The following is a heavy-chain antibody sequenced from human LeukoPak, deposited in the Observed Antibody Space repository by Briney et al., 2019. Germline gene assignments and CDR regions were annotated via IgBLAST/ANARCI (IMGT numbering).Heavy chain of an antibody. CDR3: ARDGFP. D-gene: IGHD2/OR15-2a*01. CDR2: ISAYNGNT. J-gene: IGHJ4*02. CDR1: GYTFTSYG. V-gene: IGHV1-18*01. Sequence: ASVKVSCKASGYTFTSYGISWVRQAPGQGLEWMGWISAYNGNTNYAQKFQGRVTITADESTSTAYMELSSLRSEDTAVYYCARDGFPWGQGTLVTVSS.